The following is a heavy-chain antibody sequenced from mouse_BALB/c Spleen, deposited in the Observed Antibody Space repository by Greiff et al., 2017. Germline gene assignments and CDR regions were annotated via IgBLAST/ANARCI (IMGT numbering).Heavy chain of an antibody. V-gene: IGHV1S34*01. Sequence: LVKTGASVKISCKASGYSFTGYYMHWVKQSHGKSPEWIGYISCYNGATSYNQKFKGKATFTVDTSSSTAYMQFNSLTSEDSAVYYCARSITTATYYAMDYWGQGTSVTVSS. CDR2: ISCYNGAT. CDR3: ARSITTATYYAMDY. D-gene: IGHD1-2*01. J-gene: IGHJ4*01. CDR1: GYSFTGYY.